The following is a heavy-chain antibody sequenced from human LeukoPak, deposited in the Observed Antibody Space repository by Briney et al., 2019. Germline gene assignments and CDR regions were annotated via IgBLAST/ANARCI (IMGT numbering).Heavy chain of an antibody. Sequence: GGSLRLSCSASGFTFSNYYMHWDRQAPGKGLEWVALISYDGGIKYHGDSVRGRFTASRDNSDNKLYLQRKSLRAEDKAVYYCATGGEQKTLRWGMDYWGQGTLVRVSS. V-gene: IGHV3-30*03. CDR3: ATGGEQKTLRWGMDY. J-gene: IGHJ4*02. D-gene: IGHD4-23*01. CDR1: GFTFSNYY. CDR2: ISYDGGIK.